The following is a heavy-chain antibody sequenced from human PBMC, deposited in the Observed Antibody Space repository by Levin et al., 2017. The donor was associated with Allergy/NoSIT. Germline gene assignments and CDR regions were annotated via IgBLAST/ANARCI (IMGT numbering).Heavy chain of an antibody. CDR2: IKSTANGGAT. CDR3: VHSLQDTSGWYGAFDY. CDR1: GFTLSDAW. D-gene: IGHD6-19*01. Sequence: GESLKISCAASGFTLSDAWMSWVRQAPGKGLEWVGRIKSTANGGATDYAAPVKGRFSISRDDSENTLYLQMSSLKTEDTAVYYCVHSLQDTSGWYGAFDYWGQGTLVTVSS. J-gene: IGHJ4*02. V-gene: IGHV3-15*01.